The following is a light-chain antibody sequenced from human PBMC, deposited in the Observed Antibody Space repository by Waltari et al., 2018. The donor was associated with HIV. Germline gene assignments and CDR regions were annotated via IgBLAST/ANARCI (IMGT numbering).Light chain of an antibody. Sequence: DMEMTQFPDSLAVSLNERAPINCKSSQSVLYSSNNKNYLAWYQQKPGQPPKLLIYWASTRESGVPDRFSGSGSGTDFTLTISSLQAEDVAVYYCQQYYSTPWTFGQGTKVEI. J-gene: IGKJ1*01. CDR1: QSVLYSSNNKNY. V-gene: IGKV4-1*01. CDR2: WAS. CDR3: QQYYSTPWT.